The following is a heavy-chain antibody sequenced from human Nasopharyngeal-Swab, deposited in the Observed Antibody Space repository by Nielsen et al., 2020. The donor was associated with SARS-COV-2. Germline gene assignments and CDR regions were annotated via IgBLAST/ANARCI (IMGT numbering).Heavy chain of an antibody. CDR3: ARGQGSYYYYMDV. Sequence: WIRQPPGKGLEWIGYIYYSGSTNYNPSLKSRVTISVDTSKNQFSLKLSPVTAADTAVYYCARGQGSYYYYMDVWGKGTTVTVSS. V-gene: IGHV4-59*01. J-gene: IGHJ6*03. CDR2: IYYSGST.